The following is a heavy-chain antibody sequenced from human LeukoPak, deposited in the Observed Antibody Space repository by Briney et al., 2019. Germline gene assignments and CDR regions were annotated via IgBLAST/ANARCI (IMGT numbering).Heavy chain of an antibody. V-gene: IGHV4-59*08. CDR1: GGSISSYY. D-gene: IGHD2-8*02. CDR3: AGHHPRNTVDF. CDR2: ISDIGSI. Sequence: KRSETLSLTCTVSGGSISSYYWSWIRQPPGKGLEWIAYISDIGSINYNPSLKSRVTISLDTSKNQFSLKLSSVTAADTAVYYCAGHHPRNTVDFWGQGTLVTVSS. J-gene: IGHJ4*02.